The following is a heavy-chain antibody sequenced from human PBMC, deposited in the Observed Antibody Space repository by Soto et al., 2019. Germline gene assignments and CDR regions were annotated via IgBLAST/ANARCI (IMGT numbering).Heavy chain of an antibody. V-gene: IGHV4-30-2*01. Sequence: SETLSLTCAVSGCSISSGGYSWSWIRQPPGKGLEWIGYIYHSGSTYYNPSLKSRVTISVDTSKNQFSLKLSSVTAADTAVYYCARAPRGNYGYPSYFDYWGQGTLVTVSS. D-gene: IGHD3-10*01. CDR3: ARAPRGNYGYPSYFDY. CDR1: GCSISSGGYS. J-gene: IGHJ4*02. CDR2: IYHSGST.